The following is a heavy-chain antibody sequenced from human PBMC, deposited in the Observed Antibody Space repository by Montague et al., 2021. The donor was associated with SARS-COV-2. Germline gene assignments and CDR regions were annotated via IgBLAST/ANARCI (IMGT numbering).Heavy chain of an antibody. V-gene: IGHV6-1*01. CDR1: GDSVSSHIAT. CDR3: ARAYCVGDCYFYWYFDL. J-gene: IGHJ2*01. CDR2: TYYRSKWYN. Sequence: CAISGDSVSSHIATWNWIRQSPSRGLEWLGRTYYRSKWYNDYAVSVKSRVIINPGTSNNRISLQLNSVTPEDTAVYYCARAYCVGDCYFYWYFDLWGRGTLVTVSS. D-gene: IGHD2-21*02.